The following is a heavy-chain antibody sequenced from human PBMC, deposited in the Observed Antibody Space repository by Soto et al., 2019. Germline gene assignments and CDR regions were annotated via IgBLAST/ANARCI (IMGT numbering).Heavy chain of an antibody. D-gene: IGHD2-15*01. J-gene: IGHJ4*02. V-gene: IGHV3-23*01. CDR2: ISGSGEIT. CDR1: GFTFSSYA. Sequence: PGGSLRLSCAASGFTFSSYAMSWVRQAPGKGLEWVSVISGSGEITYYADSVKGQFTISRDNSKNTLYLQMNSLRAEDTAVYYCAKRATGYCSGGICYYFDYWGQGSPVTVSS. CDR3: AKRATGYCSGGICYYFDY.